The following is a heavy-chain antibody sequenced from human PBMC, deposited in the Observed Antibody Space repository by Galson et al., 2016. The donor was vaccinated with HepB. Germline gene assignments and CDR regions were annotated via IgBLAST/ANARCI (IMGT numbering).Heavy chain of an antibody. CDR1: GGSISSHDYY. Sequence: TLSLTCTVSGGSISSHDYYWNWICQHPGKGLEWIGYIYYRGSTYYNPSLGGRVTMSVDTSKNQFSLKLRSVTAADTAVYYCARDSGNCSSTSCFENWFDPWGQGTLVTVSS. CDR3: ARDSGNCSSTSCFENWFDP. V-gene: IGHV4-31*03. D-gene: IGHD2-2*01. J-gene: IGHJ5*02. CDR2: IYYRGST.